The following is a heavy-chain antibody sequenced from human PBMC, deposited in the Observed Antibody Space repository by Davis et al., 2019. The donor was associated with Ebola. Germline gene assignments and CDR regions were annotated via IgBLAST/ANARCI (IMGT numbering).Heavy chain of an antibody. CDR3: AREGSGIYFDY. D-gene: IGHD3-10*01. J-gene: IGHJ4*02. V-gene: IGHV3-30*04. CDR2: VSHSERER. CDR1: GFIFRNYA. Sequence: GESLKISCAASGFIFRNYAMHWVRQAPGKGLEWVAVVSHSERERFYADSVKGRFTISRDNAKKTLYLQMDSLTTDDTGVYYCAREGSGIYFDYWGQGALVTVSS.